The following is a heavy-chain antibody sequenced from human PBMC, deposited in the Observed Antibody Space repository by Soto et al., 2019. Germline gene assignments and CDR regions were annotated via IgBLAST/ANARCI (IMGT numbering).Heavy chain of an antibody. CDR1: GGSFSGYY. V-gene: IGHV4-34*01. J-gene: IGHJ5*02. CDR2: INHSGST. Sequence: QVQLQQWGAGLLKPSETLSLTCAVYGGSFSGYYWSWIRQPPGKGLEWIGEINHSGSTNYNPSLKRRVTISVDTSKNQSSLKLSSVTAADTAVYYCARESGYCSGGSCSNNWFDPWGQGTLVTVSS. D-gene: IGHD2-15*01. CDR3: ARESGYCSGGSCSNNWFDP.